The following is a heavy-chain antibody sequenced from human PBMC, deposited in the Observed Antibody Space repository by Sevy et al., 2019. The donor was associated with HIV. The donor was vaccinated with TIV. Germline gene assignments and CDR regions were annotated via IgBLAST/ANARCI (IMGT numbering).Heavy chain of an antibody. V-gene: IGHV1-69*13. J-gene: IGHJ5*02. CDR3: VRESHYDSNPAP. CDR2: IIPIFGTA. CDR1: GGTFSSYA. D-gene: IGHD3-3*01. Sequence: ASVKVSCKASGGTFSSYAISWVRQAPGQGLEWMGGIIPIFGTANYAQKFQGRVTITADESTSTAYMELSSLRSEDTAVYYCVRESHYDSNPAPWGQGTLVTVSS.